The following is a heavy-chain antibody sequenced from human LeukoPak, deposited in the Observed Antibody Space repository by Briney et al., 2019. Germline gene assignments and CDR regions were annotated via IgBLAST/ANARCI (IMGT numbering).Heavy chain of an antibody. Sequence: SETLSLTCTVSGYSISSGYYWGWIRQPPGKGLEWIGSIYHSGSTYYNPSLKSRVTISVDTSKNQFSLRLSSVTAADTAVYYCARHIGSLTTYDYWGQGTLVTVSS. CDR3: ARHIGSLTTYDY. J-gene: IGHJ4*02. V-gene: IGHV4-38-2*02. D-gene: IGHD2-21*01. CDR1: GYSISSGYY. CDR2: IYHSGST.